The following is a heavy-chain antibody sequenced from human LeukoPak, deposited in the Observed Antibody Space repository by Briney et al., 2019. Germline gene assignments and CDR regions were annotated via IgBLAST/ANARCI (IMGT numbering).Heavy chain of an antibody. CDR2: ISGDGGAT. D-gene: IGHD1-26*01. J-gene: IGHJ4*02. CDR3: AKARRSGTHYSDLDF. CDR1: GFNFDEYA. V-gene: IGHV3-43*02. Sequence: GGSLRRSCAASGFNFDEYAMYWVRQAQGKGLEWVSLISGDGGATSYADSVKGRFTISRDNSKNSLSLQMKSLSSEDTALYYCAKARRSGTHYSDLDFWGQGTLVTVGS.